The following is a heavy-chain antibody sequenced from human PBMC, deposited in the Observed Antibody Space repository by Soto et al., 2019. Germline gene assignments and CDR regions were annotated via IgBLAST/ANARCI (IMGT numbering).Heavy chain of an antibody. CDR2: ITHTGNT. D-gene: IGHD3-10*01. Sequence: QVQLQQWGAGLLKPSETLSLTCAVSGGSFSDNSWSWIRQSPGKGLQWIGEITHTGNTDYIPSLKSRVTISADTSNNQLFLRMTSVPAAATAVYYCASIRRVFYRSGSYYPGLFKHWGQGTPVTVSS. J-gene: IGHJ1*01. CDR1: GGSFSDNS. V-gene: IGHV4-34*01. CDR3: ASIRRVFYRSGSYYPGLFKH.